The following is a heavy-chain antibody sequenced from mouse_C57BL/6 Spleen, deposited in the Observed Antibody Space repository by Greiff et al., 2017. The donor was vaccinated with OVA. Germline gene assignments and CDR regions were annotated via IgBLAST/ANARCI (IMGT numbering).Heavy chain of an antibody. J-gene: IGHJ2*01. CDR3: AREDDGYSRGHFDY. CDR2: ISDGGSYT. D-gene: IGHD2-3*01. CDR1: GFTFSSYA. V-gene: IGHV5-4*01. Sequence: DVMLVESGGGLVKPGGSLKLSCAASGFTFSSYAMSWVRQTPEKRLEWVATISDGGSYTYYPDNVKGRFTISRDNAKNNLYLQMSHLKSEDTAMYYCAREDDGYSRGHFDYWGQGTTLTVSS.